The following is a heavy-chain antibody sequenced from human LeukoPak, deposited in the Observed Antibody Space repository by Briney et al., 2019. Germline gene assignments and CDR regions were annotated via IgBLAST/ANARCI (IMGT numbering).Heavy chain of an antibody. V-gene: IGHV4-61*08. CDR2: IYYSGNT. D-gene: IGHD3-22*01. CDR1: GGSVSSGGYY. Sequence: SETLSLTCTVSGGSVSSGGYYWSWIRQPPGKGLEWIGYIYYSGNTNYNPSLKSRVTISVDTSKNQFSLKLSSVTAADTAVYYCARVGYDSSGYYSLFDSWGQGTLVTVSS. J-gene: IGHJ4*02. CDR3: ARVGYDSSGYYSLFDS.